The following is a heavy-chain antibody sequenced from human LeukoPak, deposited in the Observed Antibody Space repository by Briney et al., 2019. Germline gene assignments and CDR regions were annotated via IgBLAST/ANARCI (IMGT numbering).Heavy chain of an antibody. CDR1: GGSFSGYY. D-gene: IGHD4-17*01. CDR3: ARGLSSDDYGDYADAFDI. Sequence: PSETLSLTCAVYGGSFSGYYWSWIRQPPGKGLEWIGEINHSGSTNYNPSLKSRVTISVDTSKNQFSLKLSSVTAADTAVYYCARGLSSDDYGDYADAFDIWGQGTMVTVSS. CDR2: INHSGST. V-gene: IGHV4-34*01. J-gene: IGHJ3*02.